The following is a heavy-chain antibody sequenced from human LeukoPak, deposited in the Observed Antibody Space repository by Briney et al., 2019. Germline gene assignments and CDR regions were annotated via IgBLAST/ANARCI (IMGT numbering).Heavy chain of an antibody. D-gene: IGHD3-10*01. CDR1: GFTFTSSA. CDR2: IVVGSGNT. CDR3: AADNPLVRGKNYYYYMDV. J-gene: IGHJ6*03. V-gene: IGHV1-58*02. Sequence: SVKVSCKASGFTFTSSAMQWVRQARGQRLEWIGWIVVGSGNTNYAQKFQERVTITRDMSTSTAYMELSSLRSEDTAVYYCAADNPLVRGKNYYYYMDVWGKGTTVTISS.